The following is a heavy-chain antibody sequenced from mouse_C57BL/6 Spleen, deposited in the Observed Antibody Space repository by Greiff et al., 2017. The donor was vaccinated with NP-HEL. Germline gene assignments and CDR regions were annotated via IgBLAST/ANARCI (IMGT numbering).Heavy chain of an antibody. Sequence: EVQLQQSGPVLVKPGASVKMSCKASGYTFTDYYMNWVKQSHGKSLEWIGVINPYNGGTSYNQKFKGKATLTVDKSSSTAYMELNSLTSEDSAVYYCARPYYGNYEFAYWGQGTLVTVSA. CDR3: ARPYYGNYEFAY. V-gene: IGHV1-19*01. D-gene: IGHD2-10*01. J-gene: IGHJ3*01. CDR1: GYTFTDYY. CDR2: INPYNGGT.